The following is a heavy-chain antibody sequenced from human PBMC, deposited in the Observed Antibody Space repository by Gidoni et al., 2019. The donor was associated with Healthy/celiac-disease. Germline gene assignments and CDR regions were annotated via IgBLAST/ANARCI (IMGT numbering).Heavy chain of an antibody. V-gene: IGHV3-33*01. CDR1: GFTFSSYG. CDR3: ARAAGPYYYYYGMDV. Sequence: QVQLVESGGGVVQPGRSLRLSCAASGFTFSSYGMHGVRQAPGKGLEWVAVIWYDGSNKYYADSVKGRFTISRDNSKNTLYLQMNSLRAEDTAVYYCARAAGPYYYYYGMDVWGQGTTVTVSS. CDR2: IWYDGSNK. J-gene: IGHJ6*02.